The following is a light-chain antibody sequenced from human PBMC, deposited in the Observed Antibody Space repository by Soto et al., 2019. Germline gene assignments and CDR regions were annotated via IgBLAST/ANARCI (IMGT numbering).Light chain of an antibody. J-gene: IGLJ2*01. CDR1: TSDVGSYNL. V-gene: IGLV2-23*01. Sequence: QSALTQPASVSGSPGQSITISCTGTTSDVGSYNLVSWYQQHPGKAPKLMIYEGSKRPSGVSNRFSGSKSGSTASLTISGLQAEDEADYYCCSYATSSVIFGGGTKLTVL. CDR2: EGS. CDR3: CSYATSSVI.